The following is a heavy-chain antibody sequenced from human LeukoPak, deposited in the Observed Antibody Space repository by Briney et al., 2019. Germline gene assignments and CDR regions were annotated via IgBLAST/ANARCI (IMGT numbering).Heavy chain of an antibody. CDR2: IWYDGSNK. J-gene: IGHJ4*02. CDR1: GFTFSSYG. CDR3: AKGFLTGYLYYFDY. D-gene: IGHD3-9*01. V-gene: IGHV3-33*06. Sequence: PGGSLRLSCAASGFTFSSYGMHWVRQAPGKGLEWVAVIWYDGSNKFYADSVKGRFTISRDNSKNTLYLQMNSLTAEDTAVYHCAKGFLTGYLYYFDYWGQGTLVTVSS.